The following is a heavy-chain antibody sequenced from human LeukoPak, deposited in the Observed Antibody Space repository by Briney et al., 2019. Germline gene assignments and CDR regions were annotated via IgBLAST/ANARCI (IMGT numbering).Heavy chain of an antibody. CDR2: IRYDGSNK. CDR1: GFTFSSYA. J-gene: IGHJ4*02. Sequence: PGGSLRLSCAASGFTFSSYAMSWVRQAPGKGLEWVAFIRYDGSNKYYADSVKGRFTISRDNSKNTLYLQMNSLRADDTAVYYCAKGYSYGLDYWGQGTLVTVSS. V-gene: IGHV3-30*02. CDR3: AKGYSYGLDY. D-gene: IGHD5-18*01.